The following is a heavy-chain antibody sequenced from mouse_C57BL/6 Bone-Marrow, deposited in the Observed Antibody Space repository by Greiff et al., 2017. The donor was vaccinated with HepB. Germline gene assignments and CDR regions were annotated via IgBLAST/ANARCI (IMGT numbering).Heavy chain of an antibody. D-gene: IGHD1-1*01. J-gene: IGHJ3*01. Sequence: EVMLVESGGGLVQPGGSLKLSCAASGFTFSDYYMYWVRQTPEKRLEWVAYISNGGGSTYYPATVKGRFTISRDNAKNTLYLQMSRLKSEDTAMYYCARHSYYYGSSWFAYWGQGTLVTVSA. CDR1: GFTFSDYY. V-gene: IGHV5-12*01. CDR3: ARHSYYYGSSWFAY. CDR2: ISNGGGST.